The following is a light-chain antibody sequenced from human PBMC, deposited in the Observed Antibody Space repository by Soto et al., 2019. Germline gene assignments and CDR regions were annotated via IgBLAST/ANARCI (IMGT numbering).Light chain of an antibody. CDR1: SSDVGGYNY. J-gene: IGLJ2*01. V-gene: IGLV2-14*01. CDR3: SSYTSSSTPV. Sequence: QSVLTQPGSVSGSPGQSITISCTGTSSDVGGYNYVSWYQQHPGKAPKLMIYDVSNRPSGVSNRFSGSKSGNTASLTISGLQAEDEADYYCSSYTSSSTPVFGGGTKLTVL. CDR2: DVS.